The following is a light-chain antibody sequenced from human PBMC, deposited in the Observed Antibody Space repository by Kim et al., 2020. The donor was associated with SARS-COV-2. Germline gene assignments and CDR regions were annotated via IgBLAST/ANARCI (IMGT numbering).Light chain of an antibody. CDR2: DAS. CDR1: QRISSNY. V-gene: IGKV3-20*01. Sequence: EILLTQSPGTLSLSPGERATLSCRANQRISSNYLAWYQHKPGQSPRLLIHDASNRDTGIPDRFSGSGSGTDFTLTISRLEPEDFAVYYCHQYIRSPYSFGQETKLE. CDR3: HQYIRSPYS. J-gene: IGKJ2*03.